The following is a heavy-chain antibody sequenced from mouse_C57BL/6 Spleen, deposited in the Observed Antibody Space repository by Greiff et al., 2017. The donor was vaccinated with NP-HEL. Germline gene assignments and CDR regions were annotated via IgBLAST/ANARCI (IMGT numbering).Heavy chain of an antibody. Sequence: QVQLQQSGPELVKPGASVKISCKASGYSFTSYYIHWVKQRPGQGLEWIGWIYPGSGNTKYNEKFKGKATLTADPSSSTAYMQLSSLTSEDSAVYYCARSTTVVATNYFDYWGQGTTLTVSS. CDR1: GYSFTSYY. CDR3: ARSTTVVATNYFDY. V-gene: IGHV1-66*01. CDR2: IYPGSGNT. D-gene: IGHD1-1*01. J-gene: IGHJ2*01.